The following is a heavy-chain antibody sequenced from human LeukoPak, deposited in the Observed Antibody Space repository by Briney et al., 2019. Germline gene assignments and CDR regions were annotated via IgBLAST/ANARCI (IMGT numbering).Heavy chain of an antibody. V-gene: IGHV1-69*05. CDR1: GGTFSSHG. CDR2: IIPIFHTP. D-gene: IGHD3-22*01. J-gene: IGHJ3*02. CDR3: ARDYNYDSSAHDDALDI. Sequence: GASVKVSCKTSGGTFSSHGISWVQQAPGQGLEWMGGIIPIFHTPNYAQNFQDRLTITTDESTNTVYMELSSLRSEDTAVYYCARDYNYDSSAHDDALDIWGQGTRVTVSS.